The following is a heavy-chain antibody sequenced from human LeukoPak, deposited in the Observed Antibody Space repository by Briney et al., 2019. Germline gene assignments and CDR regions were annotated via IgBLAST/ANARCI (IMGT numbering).Heavy chain of an antibody. CDR3: AKRGDGGAWYDY. Sequence: PGGSLRLSCAVSGFTFSSYWMDWVRQAPGKGLVWVSRISSDGSNTAYADSVKGRFTISRDNARNTLFSQMSSLRAEDTAVYYCAKRGDGGAWYDYWGQGTLVIVSS. V-gene: IGHV3-74*01. CDR1: GFTFSSYW. D-gene: IGHD6-19*01. CDR2: ISSDGSNT. J-gene: IGHJ4*02.